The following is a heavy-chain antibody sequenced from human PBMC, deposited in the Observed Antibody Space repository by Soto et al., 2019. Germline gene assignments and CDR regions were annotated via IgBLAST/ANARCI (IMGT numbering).Heavy chain of an antibody. Sequence: PGGPLRLSCEASGFTFSSYPMHWVRQAPGKGLEWVTVISYDGGNQYYADSVKGRFTISRDNSKDTLYLQMHSLRSDDTAVYFCARGPITQTSFIDHWGQGTLVTVSS. J-gene: IGHJ4*02. D-gene: IGHD1-20*01. CDR1: GFTFSSYP. V-gene: IGHV3-30-3*01. CDR3: ARGPITQTSFIDH. CDR2: ISYDGGNQ.